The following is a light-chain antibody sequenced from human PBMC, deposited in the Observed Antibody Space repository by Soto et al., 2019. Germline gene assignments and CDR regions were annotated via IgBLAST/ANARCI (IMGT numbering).Light chain of an antibody. V-gene: IGLV2-14*01. CDR1: SSDVGGYKY. CDR2: EVS. J-gene: IGLJ2*01. CDR3: SSYASSSILV. Sequence: QSVLTQPASVSGSPGQSITIACTGTSSDVGGYKYVSWYQQLPGKAPKLMIYEVSNRPSGVSNRFSGSKSGNTASLTISGLQAEDEAVYYCSSYASSSILVFGGGTKLTVL.